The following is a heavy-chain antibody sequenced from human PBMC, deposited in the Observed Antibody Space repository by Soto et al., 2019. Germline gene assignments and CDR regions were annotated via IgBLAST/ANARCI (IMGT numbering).Heavy chain of an antibody. V-gene: IGHV1-18*01. CDR2: ISAYNGNT. CDR3: ATADYDFWSGYLPAV. Sequence: ASVKVSCKASGYTFTSYGISWVRQAAGQGLEWMGWISAYNGNTNYAQKLQGRVTMTTDTSTSTAYMELRSLRSDDTAVYYCATADYDFWSGYLPAVWGQGTTVTVSS. D-gene: IGHD3-3*01. CDR1: GYTFTSYG. J-gene: IGHJ6*02.